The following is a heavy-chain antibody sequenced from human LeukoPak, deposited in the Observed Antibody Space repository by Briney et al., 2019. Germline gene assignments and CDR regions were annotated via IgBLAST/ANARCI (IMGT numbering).Heavy chain of an antibody. CDR1: GYSISSPYY. Sequence: PSETLSLTCTVSGYSISSPYYWGWIRQPPGKGLEWIGSIYHSGSTDYNPSLKSRVTISVDTSKNQLSLKLSSVTAADTAVYYCARAKDYGDYVGYWGQGTLVTVSS. CDR2: IYHSGST. J-gene: IGHJ4*02. V-gene: IGHV4-38-2*02. CDR3: ARAKDYGDYVGY. D-gene: IGHD4-17*01.